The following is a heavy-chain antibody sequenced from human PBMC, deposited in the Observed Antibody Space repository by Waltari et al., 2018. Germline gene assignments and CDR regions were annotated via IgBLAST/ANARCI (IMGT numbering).Heavy chain of an antibody. CDR3: ARKGYYYDSSGLDI. CDR1: GFNFRLLS. Sequence: LVGSGGGLVPAGGCLRLFRAGSGFNFRLLSMCLVRQAPGKGLGWASAICGSGGSTYYADSLKGRFTISRDNAKNSLYLQMNSLRAEDTAVYYCARKGYYYDSSGLDIWGQGTMVTVSS. CDR2: ICGSGGST. D-gene: IGHD3-22*01. V-gene: IGHV3-23*04. J-gene: IGHJ3*02.